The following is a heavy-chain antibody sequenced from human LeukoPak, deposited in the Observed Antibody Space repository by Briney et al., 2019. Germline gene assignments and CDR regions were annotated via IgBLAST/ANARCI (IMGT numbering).Heavy chain of an antibody. CDR2: INHSGST. CDR1: GGSFSGYY. D-gene: IGHD3-22*01. J-gene: IGHJ4*02. Sequence: MSSETLSLTCAVYGGSFSGYYWSRIRQPPGKGLEWIGEINHSGSTNYNPSLKSRVTISVDTSKSQFSLKLSSVTAADTAVYYCARGRPLVIDYWGQGTLVTVSS. V-gene: IGHV4-34*01. CDR3: ARGRPLVIDY.